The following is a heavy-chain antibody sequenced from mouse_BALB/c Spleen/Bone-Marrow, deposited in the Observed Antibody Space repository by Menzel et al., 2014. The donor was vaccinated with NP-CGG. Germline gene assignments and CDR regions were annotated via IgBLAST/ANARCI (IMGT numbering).Heavy chain of an antibody. V-gene: IGHV1-9*01. CDR1: GYTFSSYW. CDR3: AGGGGRGGYWYFDV. J-gene: IGHJ1*01. CDR2: ILPGSGST. D-gene: IGHD3-3*01. Sequence: QVQLQQSGAELMKPGASVKISCKATGYTFSSYWIEWVKQRPGHGLEWIGEILPGSGSTNYNEKFKGKATFTADTSSNPANMHTTSLPSGDLAFYNWAGGGGRGGYWYFDVWGAGTAVTVSS.